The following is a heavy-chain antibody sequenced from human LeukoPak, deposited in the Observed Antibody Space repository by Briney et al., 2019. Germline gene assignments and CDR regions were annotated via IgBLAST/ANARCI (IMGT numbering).Heavy chain of an antibody. CDR2: VRSDGSDK. D-gene: IGHD2-21*02. CDR3: VRDRDWAFDY. CDR1: GFTFSNYA. Sequence: GGSLRLSCAASGFTFSNYAMHWVRQAPGKGLEWVTFVRSDGSDKYYADSVKGRFTFSRDNSKNTVYLQMNSLRPEDTAVYYCVRDRDWAFDYWGQGSLVTVSS. J-gene: IGHJ4*02. V-gene: IGHV3-30*02.